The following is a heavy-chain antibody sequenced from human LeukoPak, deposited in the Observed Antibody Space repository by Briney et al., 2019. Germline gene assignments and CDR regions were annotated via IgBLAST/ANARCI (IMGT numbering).Heavy chain of an antibody. Sequence: SVKVSCKASGGTFSSYAISWVRQAPGQGLEWMGRIIPILGIANYAQKFQGRVTITADKSTSTAYMELSSLRSEDTAVYYCWSGSTSCRWCCPNWYFDRWGRGSLVTVSS. CDR3: WSGSTSCRWCCPNWYFDR. D-gene: IGHD2-2*01. J-gene: IGHJ2*01. CDR2: IIPILGIA. CDR1: GGTFSSYA. V-gene: IGHV1-69*04.